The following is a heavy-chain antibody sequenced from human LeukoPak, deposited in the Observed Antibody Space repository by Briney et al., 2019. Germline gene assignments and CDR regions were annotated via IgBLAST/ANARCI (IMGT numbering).Heavy chain of an antibody. J-gene: IGHJ6*03. V-gene: IGHV1-58*01. CDR2: IVVGSGNT. D-gene: IGHD4-11*01. CDR3: AAGSNGYYYYYMDV. CDR1: GFTFTSSA. Sequence: GTSVNVSCKASGFTFTSSAVQWVRQARGQRLEWIGWIVVGSGNTNYAQKFQERVTITRDMSTSTAYMELSSLRSEDTAVYYCAAGSNGYYYYYMDVWGKGTTVTVSS.